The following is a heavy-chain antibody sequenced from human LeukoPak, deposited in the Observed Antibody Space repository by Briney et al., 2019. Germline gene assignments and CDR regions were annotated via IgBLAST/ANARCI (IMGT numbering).Heavy chain of an antibody. Sequence: GGSLSLSCAASGFPFSSYSMNWVRQAPGKGLEWVSYISSSSSTIYYADSVKGRFTISRDNAKNSLYLQMNSLRAEDTAVYYCARVRAWALMGGWNDYWGQGTLVTVSS. D-gene: IGHD1-26*01. CDR2: ISSSSSTI. V-gene: IGHV3-48*01. J-gene: IGHJ4*02. CDR1: GFPFSSYS. CDR3: ARVRAWALMGGWNDY.